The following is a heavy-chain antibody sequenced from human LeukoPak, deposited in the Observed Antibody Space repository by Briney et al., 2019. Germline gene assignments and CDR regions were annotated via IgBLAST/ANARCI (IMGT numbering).Heavy chain of an antibody. CDR2: ISSSSSYI. CDR1: GFTFSSYS. D-gene: IGHD2-2*01. CDR3: ARQERYCSSISCLDP. Sequence: PGGSLRLSCAASGFTFSSYSMNWVRQAPGKGLECVSSISSSSSYIYYADSVKGRFTISRDNAKNSLFLQMNSLRAEDTAIYNCARQERYCSSISCLDPWGQGTLVTVSS. V-gene: IGHV3-21*01. J-gene: IGHJ5*02.